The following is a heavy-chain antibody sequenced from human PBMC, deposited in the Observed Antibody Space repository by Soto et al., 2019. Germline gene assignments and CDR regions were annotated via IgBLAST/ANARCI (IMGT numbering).Heavy chain of an antibody. Sequence: QVQLQESGPGLVKPSQTLSLTCTVSGGSISSGGYYWSWIRQHPGKGLEWIGYIYYSGSTYYNPSLTSRVTISVDKSKNQVSLKLSSVTAADTAVYYCARGSGSYQIHGWGQGTLVTVSS. CDR3: ARGSGSYQIHG. D-gene: IGHD1-26*01. J-gene: IGHJ4*02. CDR2: IYYSGST. V-gene: IGHV4-31*03. CDR1: GGSISSGGYY.